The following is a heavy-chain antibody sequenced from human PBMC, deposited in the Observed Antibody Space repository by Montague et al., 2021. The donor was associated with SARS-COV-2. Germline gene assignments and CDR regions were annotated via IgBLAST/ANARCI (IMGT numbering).Heavy chain of an antibody. D-gene: IGHD3-22*01. V-gene: IGHV4-39*01. Sequence: SETLSLTCTLSGGSISSSCYYWGWLRPPQGQGLEWIASINYSGSYYSYPTLKSRVTTYVDTPKNQFYLKLNTVTATDTAVYYCARQPVTTMILGGSTQPRWDFDLWGRGTLVTVSS. CDR2: INYSGSY. J-gene: IGHJ2*01. CDR1: GGSISSSCYY. CDR3: ARQPVTTMILGGSTQPRWDFDL.